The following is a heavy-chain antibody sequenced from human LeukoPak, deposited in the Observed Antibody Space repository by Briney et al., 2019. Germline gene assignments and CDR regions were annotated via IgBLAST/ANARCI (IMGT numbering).Heavy chain of an antibody. V-gene: IGHV3-66*01. CDR1: GFTVSSNY. D-gene: IGHD6-19*01. CDR3: ASLPAVAGTGDFDY. Sequence: PGGSLRLSCAASGFTVSSNYMSWVRQAPGKGPEWVSVIYSGGSTYYADSVKGRFTISRDNSKNTLYLQMNSLRAEDTAVYYCASLPAVAGTGDFDYWGQGTLVTVSS. J-gene: IGHJ4*02. CDR2: IYSGGST.